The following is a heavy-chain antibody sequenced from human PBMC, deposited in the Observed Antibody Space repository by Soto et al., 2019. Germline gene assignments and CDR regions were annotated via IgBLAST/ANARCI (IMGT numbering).Heavy chain of an antibody. J-gene: IGHJ4*02. CDR1: GGTFSNHA. V-gene: IGHV1-69*13. D-gene: IGHD3-22*01. Sequence: SVKVSCKASGGTFSNHALSWVRQAPGQGPEWMGGIIPLSGTTNYAQRFQGRVTITADESMTTAYMELSSLRYEDTAVYYCARGPDRSGFYLFDYWGQGTLVTVSS. CDR2: IIPLSGTT. CDR3: ARGPDRSGFYLFDY.